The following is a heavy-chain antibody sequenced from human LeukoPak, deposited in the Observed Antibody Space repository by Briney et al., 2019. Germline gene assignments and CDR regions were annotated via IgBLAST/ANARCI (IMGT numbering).Heavy chain of an antibody. V-gene: IGHV3-15*01. CDR1: GFTFSDAW. J-gene: IGHJ3*02. Sequence: GGSLRLSCAASGFTFSDAWMSWVRQAPGKGLEWVGRIKSKTDGGTTDYAAPVKGRFTISRDDSKNTLYLQMNSLKTEDTAVYYCTTNPYDRSGYHIWGQGTMVTVSS. D-gene: IGHD3-22*01. CDR3: TTNPYDRSGYHI. CDR2: IKSKTDGGTT.